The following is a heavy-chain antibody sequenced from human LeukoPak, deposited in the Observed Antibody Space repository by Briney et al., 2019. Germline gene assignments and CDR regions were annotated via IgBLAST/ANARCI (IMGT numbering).Heavy chain of an antibody. Sequence: SETLSLTCAVYGGSFSGYYWSWIRQPPGKGLEWIGEINHSGSTNYNPSLKSRVTISVDTSKNQFSLKLSSVTAADTALYYCARAAYDSSGYYLYYFDYWGQGTQVTDSS. CDR2: INHSGST. CDR1: GGSFSGYY. V-gene: IGHV4-34*01. CDR3: ARAAYDSSGYYLYYFDY. D-gene: IGHD3-22*01. J-gene: IGHJ4*02.